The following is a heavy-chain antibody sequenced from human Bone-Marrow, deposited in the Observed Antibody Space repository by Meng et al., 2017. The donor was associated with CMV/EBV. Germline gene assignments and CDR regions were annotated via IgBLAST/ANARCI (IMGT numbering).Heavy chain of an antibody. V-gene: IGHV3-74*01. CDR1: GFTFSSYW. J-gene: IGHJ4*02. Sequence: GESLKISCAASGFTFSSYWMHWVRQAPGKGLVWVSRTNSDGSSTSYADSVKGRFTISRDNAKNTLYLQMNSLRAEDTAVYYCARDVVWGQGTLVTVSS. CDR3: ARDVV. CDR2: TNSDGSST. D-gene: IGHD2-15*01.